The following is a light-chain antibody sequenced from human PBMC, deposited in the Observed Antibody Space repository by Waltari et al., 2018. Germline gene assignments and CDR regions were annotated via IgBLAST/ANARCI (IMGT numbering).Light chain of an antibody. CDR1: QSISSY. J-gene: IGKJ4*01. V-gene: IGKV1-39*01. Sequence: TCRASQSISSYLNLYQQKPGKAPKLRIYAASSLQSGVPSRFSGSGSGTDFTLTISSLQPEDFATYYCQQSYSTPLTFGGGTKVEIK. CDR2: AAS. CDR3: QQSYSTPLT.